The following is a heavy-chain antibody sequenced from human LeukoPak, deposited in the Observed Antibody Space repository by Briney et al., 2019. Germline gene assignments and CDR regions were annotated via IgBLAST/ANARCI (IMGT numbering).Heavy chain of an antibody. V-gene: IGHV3-53*01. CDR3: ATSPASSCLDY. J-gene: IGHJ4*02. CDR2: VYTGGST. D-gene: IGHD6-13*01. CDR1: GFTVSTNY. Sequence: GGSLRLSCAASGFTVSTNYMSWVRQGPGKGLEWISVVYTGGSTYYADSVKGRFTIPRDNSKNTLYLQMNSLRAEDTAVYYCATSPASSCLDYWGQGTLVTVSS.